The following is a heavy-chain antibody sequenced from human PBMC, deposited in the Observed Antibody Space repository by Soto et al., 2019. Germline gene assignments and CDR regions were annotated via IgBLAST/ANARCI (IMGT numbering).Heavy chain of an antibody. D-gene: IGHD5-12*01. CDR2: ISYDGSNK. CDR3: ASAFRWLQFGEALDSFDI. Sequence: QVQLVESGGGVVQPGRSLRLSCAASGFTFSSYAMHWVRQAPGKGLEWVAVISYDGSNKYYADSVKGRFTISRDNSKNTLYLQMNSLRAEDTAVYYCASAFRWLQFGEALDSFDIWGQGTMVTVSS. V-gene: IGHV3-30-3*01. J-gene: IGHJ3*02. CDR1: GFTFSSYA.